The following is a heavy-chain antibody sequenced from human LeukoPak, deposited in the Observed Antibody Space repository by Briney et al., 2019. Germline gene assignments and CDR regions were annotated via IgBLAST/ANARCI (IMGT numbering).Heavy chain of an antibody. CDR1: GGFISSNSYY. CDR2: IYYSGST. D-gene: IGHD5-18*01. Sequence: PSETLSLTCTVSGGFISSNSYYWGWIRQPPGKGLEWIGSIYYSGSTYYNPSLKSRVTISVDKSKNQFSLKLSSVTAADTAVYYCARGRYRFDPWGQGTLVTVSS. J-gene: IGHJ5*02. CDR3: ARGRYRFDP. V-gene: IGHV4-39*07.